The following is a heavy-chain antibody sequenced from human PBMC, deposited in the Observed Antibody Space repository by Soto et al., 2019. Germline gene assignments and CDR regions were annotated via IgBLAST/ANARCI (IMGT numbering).Heavy chain of an antibody. CDR2: IYSGGST. Sequence: EVQLVETGGGLIQPGGSLRLSCAASGFTVSSNYMSWVRQAPGKGLEWVSVIYSGGSTYYADSVKGRFTISRDNTKNTLSLQMYSLRAEDTAVYYCAGPSSGWSAHTGPGYFDLWGRGTLVTVSS. CDR1: GFTVSSNY. D-gene: IGHD6-19*01. J-gene: IGHJ2*01. CDR3: AGPSSGWSAHTGPGYFDL. V-gene: IGHV3-53*02.